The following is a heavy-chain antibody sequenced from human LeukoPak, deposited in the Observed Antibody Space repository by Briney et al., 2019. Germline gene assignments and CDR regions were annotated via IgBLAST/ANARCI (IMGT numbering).Heavy chain of an antibody. CDR1: GFTFSSFD. J-gene: IGHJ4*02. CDR2: IGTLLDT. D-gene: IGHD3-22*01. CDR3: VRGRNNNYYDDSGHSPY. Sequence: PGGSLRLSCAASGFTFSSFDMHWVRQAPGKGLEWVSGIGTLLDTDYPDSLKGRFTISRENAKNSVFLQMNNVRAGDTAVYYCVRGRNNNYYDDSGHSPYWGQGTLVTVSS. V-gene: IGHV3-13*01.